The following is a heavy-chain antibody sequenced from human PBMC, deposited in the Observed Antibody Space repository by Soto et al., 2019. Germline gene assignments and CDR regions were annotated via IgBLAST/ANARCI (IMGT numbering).Heavy chain of an antibody. D-gene: IGHD1-26*01. V-gene: IGHV3-48*01. Sequence: EVQLVESGGSLVQPGGSLRLSCVASGFIFSSYSMNWVRQAPGKGLEWISYINSGSTSIYYADSVKGRFTISRDNAKNSLYLQMNSLRAEDTAVYYCASSASPDAYWGQGTLVTVSS. CDR1: GFIFSSYS. CDR3: ASSASPDAY. J-gene: IGHJ4*02. CDR2: INSGSTSI.